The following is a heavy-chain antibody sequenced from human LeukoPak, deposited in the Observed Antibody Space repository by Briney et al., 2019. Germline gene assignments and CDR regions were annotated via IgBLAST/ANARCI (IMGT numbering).Heavy chain of an antibody. V-gene: IGHV4-34*01. J-gene: IGHJ4*02. CDR2: INHSGST. CDR1: GGSFSGYY. CDR3: ARDKVDDFWSGTNYFDY. D-gene: IGHD3-3*01. Sequence: SETLSLTCAVYGGSFSGYYWSWIRQPPGKGLEWIGEINHSGSTNYNPSLKSRVTISVDTSKNQFSLKLSSVTAADTAVYYCARDKVDDFWSGTNYFDYWGQGTLVTVSS.